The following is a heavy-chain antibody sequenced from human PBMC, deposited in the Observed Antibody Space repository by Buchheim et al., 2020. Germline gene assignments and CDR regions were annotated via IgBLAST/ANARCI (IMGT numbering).Heavy chain of an antibody. D-gene: IGHD3-10*01. CDR3: AKGIGSYMNYYYYYYMDV. V-gene: IGHV3-30*18. CDR1: GFTVSSHY. Sequence: VHLEESGGALVKPGGSLRLSCAASGFTVSSHYITWVRQAPGKGLEWVALISYQGSSEFYADSVKGRFTISRDSSKNTVYLQMNSLRADDTAVYYCAKGIGSYMNYYYYYYMDVWGKGTT. CDR2: ISYQGSSE. J-gene: IGHJ6*03.